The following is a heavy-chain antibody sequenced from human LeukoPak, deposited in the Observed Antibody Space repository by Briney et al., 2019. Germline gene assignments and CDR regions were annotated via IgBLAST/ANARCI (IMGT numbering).Heavy chain of an antibody. Sequence: ASVKVSCKASGYTFTGYYMHWVRQAPGQGLEWMGRINPNSGGTNYTLKFQGRVTMTRDTSISTAYMELSRLRSDDTAVYYCARDRSSSSWYSDFDYWGQGTLVTVSS. D-gene: IGHD6-13*01. CDR1: GYTFTGYY. V-gene: IGHV1-2*06. J-gene: IGHJ4*02. CDR2: INPNSGGT. CDR3: ARDRSSSSWYSDFDY.